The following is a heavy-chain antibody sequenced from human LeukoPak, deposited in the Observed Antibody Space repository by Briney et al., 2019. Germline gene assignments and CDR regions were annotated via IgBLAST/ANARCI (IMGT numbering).Heavy chain of an antibody. V-gene: IGHV3-23*01. D-gene: IGHD1-1*01. J-gene: IGHJ4*02. CDR1: GFTFSSYA. Sequence: GGSLRLSCAASGFTFSSYAMSWARQAPGGGLEWVSAISRSSNKSYYTDSVKGRFTISRDDSKSTLYLQMNSLGGEDTAAYYCAAGGQLYSIDYWGQGTLVTVSS. CDR2: ISRSSNKS. CDR3: AAGGQLYSIDY.